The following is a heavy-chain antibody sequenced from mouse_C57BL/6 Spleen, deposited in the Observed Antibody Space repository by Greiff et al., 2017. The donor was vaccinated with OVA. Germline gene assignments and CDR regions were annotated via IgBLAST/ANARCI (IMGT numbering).Heavy chain of an antibody. CDR3: ARSFFYAMDY. V-gene: IGHV7-3*01. J-gene: IGHJ4*01. CDR2: IRNKANGYTT. Sequence: EVMLVESGGGLVQPGGSLSLSCAASGFTFTDYYMSWVRQPPGKGLEWLGFIRNKANGYTTEYSASVKGRFTISRDNSQSILYLQMNALRAEDSATYYCARSFFYAMDYWGQGTSVTVSS. CDR1: GFTFTDYY.